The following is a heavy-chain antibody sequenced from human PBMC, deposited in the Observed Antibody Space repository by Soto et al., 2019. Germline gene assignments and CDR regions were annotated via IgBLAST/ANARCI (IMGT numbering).Heavy chain of an antibody. CDR2: INPNGGST. J-gene: IGHJ5*02. V-gene: IGHV1-46*01. CDR1: GYIFINYY. CDR3: ARVFGYSSSWFDP. Sequence: ASVKVSCKASGYIFINYYIHWVRQAPGQGLEWIGIINPNGGSTNYAQKFRGRVTMARDTSTSAVYMELSSLRSEDTAVYYCARVFGYSSSWFDPWGQGTLVTVSS. D-gene: IGHD6-13*01.